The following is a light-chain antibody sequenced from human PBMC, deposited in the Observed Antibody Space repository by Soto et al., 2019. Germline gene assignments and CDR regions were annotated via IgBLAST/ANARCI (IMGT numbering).Light chain of an antibody. Sequence: EIVMTQSPATLSVSPGERATLSCRASQSVSSNLAWYQQKPGQAPRLLIYGASTRATGIPARFSGSGSGTEFTLTIRSLQSEDFAVYYCQQYNNWITFGQGTRLEIK. CDR1: QSVSSN. CDR3: QQYNNWIT. V-gene: IGKV3-15*01. CDR2: GAS. J-gene: IGKJ5*01.